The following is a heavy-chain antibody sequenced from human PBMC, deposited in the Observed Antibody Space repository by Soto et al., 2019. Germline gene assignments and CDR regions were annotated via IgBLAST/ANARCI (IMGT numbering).Heavy chain of an antibody. V-gene: IGHV3-30*18. CDR1: GFTFSSYG. CDR3: AKDSMSSWYDYYYYGMDV. J-gene: IGHJ6*02. Sequence: GGSLRLSCAASGFTFSSYGMHWVRQAPGKGLEWVAVISYDGSNKYYADSVKGRFTISRDNSKNTLYLQMNSLRAEDTAVYYCAKDSMSSWYDYYYYGMDVWGQGTTVTVSS. CDR2: ISYDGSNK. D-gene: IGHD6-13*01.